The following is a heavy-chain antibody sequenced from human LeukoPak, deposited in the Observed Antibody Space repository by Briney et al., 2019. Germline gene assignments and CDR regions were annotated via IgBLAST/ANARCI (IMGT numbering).Heavy chain of an antibody. V-gene: IGHV3-23*01. J-gene: IGHJ3*02. D-gene: IGHD6-19*01. CDR1: GFTFSSHA. CDR3: AREKGVARSSGWHAFDI. CDR2: VSARGENT. Sequence: GGSLRLSCAASGFTFSSHAMSWARQAPGKGLEWVSAVSARGENTYYADSVKGRFTIPRDNSRNTLYLQMNSLRAEDTAVYFCAREKGVARSSGWHAFDIWGQGALVTVS.